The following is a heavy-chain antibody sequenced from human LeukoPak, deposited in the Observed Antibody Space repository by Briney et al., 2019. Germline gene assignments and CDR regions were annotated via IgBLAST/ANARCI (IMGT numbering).Heavy chain of an antibody. Sequence: SVKVSCKASGYTFTGYYMHWVRQAPGQGLEWMGRIIPILGIANYAQKFQGRVTITADKSTSTAYMELSSLRSEDTAVYYCARSITVSYGGNGDDYWGQGTLVTVSS. CDR1: GYTFTGYY. D-gene: IGHD2-15*01. V-gene: IGHV1-69*02. CDR3: ARSITVSYGGNGDDY. J-gene: IGHJ4*02. CDR2: IIPILGIA.